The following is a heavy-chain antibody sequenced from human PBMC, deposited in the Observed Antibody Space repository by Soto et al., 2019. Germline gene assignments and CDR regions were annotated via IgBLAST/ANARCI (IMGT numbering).Heavy chain of an antibody. CDR3: AREGQAPYYYYGMDV. J-gene: IGHJ6*02. Sequence: ASVKVSCKASGYIFSNYGFSWVRQAPGQGLEWMGYISAYNGNTKYAQKFQGRVTMTTDTSTSTAYMELRSLRSDDTAVYYCAREGQAPYYYYGMDVWGQGTAVTVSS. V-gene: IGHV1-18*01. CDR1: GYIFSNYG. CDR2: ISAYNGNT.